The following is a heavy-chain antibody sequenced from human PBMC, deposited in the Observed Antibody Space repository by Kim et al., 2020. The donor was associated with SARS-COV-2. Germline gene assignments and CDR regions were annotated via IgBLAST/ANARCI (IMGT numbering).Heavy chain of an antibody. CDR1: GYTFTSYG. J-gene: IGHJ5*02. CDR2: ISAYNGNA. V-gene: IGHV1-18*04. D-gene: IGHD3-22*01. CDR3: ARVDYYDSSGYLVLREFDP. Sequence: ASVKVSCKASGYTFTSYGLSWVRQAPGQGLEWMGWISAYNGNANYAQKFQGRVTMTTDASTSTAYMELRSLRSDDTAVYYCARVDYYDSSGYLVLREFDPWGQGTLATVS.